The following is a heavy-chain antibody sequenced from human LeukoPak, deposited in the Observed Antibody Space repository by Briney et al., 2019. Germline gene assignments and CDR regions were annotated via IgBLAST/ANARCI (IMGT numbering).Heavy chain of an antibody. CDR1: GFIFTDYE. CDR2: ISTTASTI. J-gene: IGHJ4*02. CDR3: VRVAIIGWSLFDS. D-gene: IGHD6-19*01. Sequence: GGSLRLSCAASGFIFTDYEFNCVGQAPGKGLEWIAYISTTASTIYYADSVKGRFTISIDNVQNSLHLQMNTLRAEDTATYYCVRVAIIGWSLFDSWGQGTLVTVSS. V-gene: IGHV3-48*03.